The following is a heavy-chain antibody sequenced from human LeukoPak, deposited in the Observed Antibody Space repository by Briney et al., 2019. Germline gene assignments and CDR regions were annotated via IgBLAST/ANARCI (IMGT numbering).Heavy chain of an antibody. CDR1: GYTFTGYY. Sequence: VASVKVSCKASGYTFTGYYMHWVRQAPGQGLEWMGWINPNSGGTNYAQKFQGRVTMTRDTSISTAYMELSSLRSEDTAVYYCAKGRHSSGWPNWFDPWGQGTLVTVSS. D-gene: IGHD6-19*01. V-gene: IGHV1-2*02. CDR2: INPNSGGT. CDR3: AKGRHSSGWPNWFDP. J-gene: IGHJ5*02.